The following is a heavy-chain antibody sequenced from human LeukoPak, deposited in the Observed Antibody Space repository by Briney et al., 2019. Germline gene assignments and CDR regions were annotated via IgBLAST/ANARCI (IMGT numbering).Heavy chain of an antibody. CDR3: ARPYYGGKENWYFDL. J-gene: IGHJ2*01. V-gene: IGHV4-59*08. D-gene: IGHD4-23*01. Sequence: KSSETLPLTCTVSGGSISSYYWSWIRQPPGKGLEWIGYIYYSGSTNYNPSLKSRVTISVDTSKNQFSLKLSSVTAADTAVYYCARPYYGGKENWYFDLWGRGTLVTVSP. CDR2: IYYSGST. CDR1: GGSISSYY.